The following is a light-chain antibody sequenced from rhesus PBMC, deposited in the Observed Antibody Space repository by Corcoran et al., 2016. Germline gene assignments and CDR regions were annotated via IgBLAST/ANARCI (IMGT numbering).Light chain of an antibody. CDR2: YAS. CDR3: QQHNSYPRT. CDR1: QDISNY. Sequence: DIQMTQSPSSLSAFVGDTVTITCRSSQDISNYLAWYQQKPGKAPKPLINYASTLESGVPSRVSGSGSGTDFTLTISSLQPEDFAIYYCQQHNSYPRTFGQGTKVEIE. J-gene: IGKJ1*01. V-gene: IGKV1S14*01.